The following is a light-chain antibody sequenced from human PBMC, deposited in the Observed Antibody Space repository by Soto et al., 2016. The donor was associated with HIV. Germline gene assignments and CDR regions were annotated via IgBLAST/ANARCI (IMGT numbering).Light chain of an antibody. CDR3: QVWDSSNYHWV. CDR2: DDS. Sequence: SYELTQPPSVSVAPGKTASITCGGNNIGSKSVHWYQQKSGQAPVLVVHDDSDRPSGIPERFSGSNSGNTATLTITRVEVGDEADYYCQVWDSSNYHWVFGGGTKMTVL. V-gene: IGLV3-21*03. J-gene: IGLJ3*02. CDR1: NIGSKS.